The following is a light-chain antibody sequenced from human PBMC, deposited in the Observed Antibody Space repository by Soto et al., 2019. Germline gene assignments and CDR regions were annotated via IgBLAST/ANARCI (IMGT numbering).Light chain of an antibody. CDR3: QQTNSFPLT. V-gene: IGKV1-12*01. CDR1: QGISNW. CDR2: ATS. Sequence: DIQMTQSPSSVSASVGDRVTITCRASQGISNWLAWYQQKPGKAPKLLIYATSSLQSGVPSRFAGSGSGTDFTLTSSSLQPEDCATYYCQQTNSFPLTFGPGTKVDIK. J-gene: IGKJ3*01.